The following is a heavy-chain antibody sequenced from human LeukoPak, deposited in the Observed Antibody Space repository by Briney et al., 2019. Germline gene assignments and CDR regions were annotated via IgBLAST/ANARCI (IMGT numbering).Heavy chain of an antibody. D-gene: IGHD6-19*01. CDR2: ISSSGSTI. CDR3: ARESEGGWVDY. CDR1: GFTFSSYE. J-gene: IGHJ4*02. Sequence: GGSLRLSCAASGFTFSSYEMNWVRHAPGKGLEWVSYISSSGSTIYYADSVKGRFTISRDNAKNSLYLQMNSLRAEDTAVYYCARESEGGWVDYWGQGTLVTVSS. V-gene: IGHV3-48*03.